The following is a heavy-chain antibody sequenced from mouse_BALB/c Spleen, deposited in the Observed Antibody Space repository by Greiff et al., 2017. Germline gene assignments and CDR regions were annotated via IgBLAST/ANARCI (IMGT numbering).Heavy chain of an antibody. CDR1: GYTFTDYA. V-gene: IGHV1S137*01. D-gene: IGHD3-1*01. Sequence: QVQLKQSGAELVRPGVSVKISCKGSGYTFTDYAMHWVKQSHAKSLEWIGVISTYYGDASYNQKFKGKATMTVDKSSSTAYMELARLTSEDSAIYYGAGARATSYYYAMDYWGQGTSVTVSS. CDR2: ISTYYGDA. J-gene: IGHJ4*01. CDR3: AGARATSYYYAMDY.